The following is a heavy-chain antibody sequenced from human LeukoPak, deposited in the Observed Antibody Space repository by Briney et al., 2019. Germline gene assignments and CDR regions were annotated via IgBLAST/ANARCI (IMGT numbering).Heavy chain of an antibody. CDR3: ATGRGLRGLIEYFDY. V-gene: IGHV4-31*03. Sequence: SETLSLTCTVSGGSISSGGYYWSWIRQHPGKGLEWIGYIYYSGSTYYNPSLKSRVTISVDTSKNQFSLKLSSVTAADTAAYYCATGRGLRGLIEYFDYWGQGTLVTVSS. J-gene: IGHJ4*02. CDR1: GGSISSGGYY. CDR2: IYYSGST. D-gene: IGHD4-17*01.